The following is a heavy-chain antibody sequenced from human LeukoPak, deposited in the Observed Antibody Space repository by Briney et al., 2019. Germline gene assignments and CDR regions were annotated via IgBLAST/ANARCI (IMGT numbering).Heavy chain of an antibody. D-gene: IGHD5-18*01. V-gene: IGHV1-18*01. CDR3: ARVGCSYGRNYDY. Sequence: ASVKVSCKASGYTFTSYGINWVRQAPGQGLEWMGWISGYNGNTNYAQKFQGRVTITADESTTTAYMELSSLRSEDTAVYYCARVGCSYGRNYDYWGQGTLVTVSS. CDR2: ISGYNGNT. CDR1: GYTFTSYG. J-gene: IGHJ4*02.